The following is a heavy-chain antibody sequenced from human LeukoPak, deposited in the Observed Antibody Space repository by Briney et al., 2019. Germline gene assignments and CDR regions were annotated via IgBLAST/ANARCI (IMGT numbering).Heavy chain of an antibody. Sequence: GGSLRLSCAASGFTFSSYGMHWVRQAPGKGLEWVAVISYDGSNKYYADSVKGRFTISRDNSKNTLYLQMNSLRAEDTAVYYCAKDYGDYGHYFDYWGQGTLVTVSS. D-gene: IGHD4-17*01. J-gene: IGHJ4*02. CDR2: ISYDGSNK. CDR1: GFTFSSYG. CDR3: AKDYGDYGHYFDY. V-gene: IGHV3-30*18.